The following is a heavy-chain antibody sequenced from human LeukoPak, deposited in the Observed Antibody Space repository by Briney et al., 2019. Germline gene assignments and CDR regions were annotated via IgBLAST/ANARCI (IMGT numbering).Heavy chain of an antibody. CDR2: ISGRGGGT. J-gene: IGHJ4*02. CDR3: AKEPRIAVARDYYFDY. D-gene: IGHD6-19*01. Sequence: GGSLRLSCVASGFTFSSFEMNWVRQAPGKGLEWVSGISGRGGGTYYANSVKGRFTISRDNSKNTLYLQMNTLRVEDTAVYYCAKEPRIAVARDYYFDYWGQGTLVTVSS. CDR1: GFTFSSFE. V-gene: IGHV3-23*01.